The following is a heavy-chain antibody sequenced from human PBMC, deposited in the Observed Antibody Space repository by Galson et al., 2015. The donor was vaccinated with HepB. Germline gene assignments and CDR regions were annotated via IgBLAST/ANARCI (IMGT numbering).Heavy chain of an antibody. D-gene: IGHD3-10*01. CDR3: AIPTEDYYGSGSYSDY. V-gene: IGHV5-10-1*01. Sequence: QSGAEVKKPGESLRISCKGSGYSFTSYWISWVRQMPGKGLVWMGRIDPSDSYTNYSPSFQGHVTISADKSISTAYLQWSSLKASDTAMYYCAIPTEDYYGSGSYSDYWGQGTLVTVSS. J-gene: IGHJ4*02. CDR2: IDPSDSYT. CDR1: GYSFTSYW.